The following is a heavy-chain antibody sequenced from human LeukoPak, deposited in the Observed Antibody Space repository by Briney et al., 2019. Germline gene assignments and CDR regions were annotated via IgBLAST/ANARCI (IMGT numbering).Heavy chain of an antibody. CDR1: GGTFSSYA. J-gene: IGHJ4*02. Sequence: SSVKVSCKASGGTFSSYAISWVRQAPGQGLEWMGGIIPIFGTANYAQKFQGRVTITTDESTSTAYMDPSSLRSEDTAVYYCASAVVSGWSLDYFDYWGQGTLVTVSS. V-gene: IGHV1-69*05. CDR2: IIPIFGTA. D-gene: IGHD6-19*01. CDR3: ASAVVSGWSLDYFDY.